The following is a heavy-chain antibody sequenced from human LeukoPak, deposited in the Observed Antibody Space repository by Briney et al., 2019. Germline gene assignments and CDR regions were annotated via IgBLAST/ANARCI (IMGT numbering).Heavy chain of an antibody. J-gene: IGHJ4*02. D-gene: IGHD2-2*01. CDR3: ARDEYCSSTSCSNYFDY. V-gene: IGHV1-18*01. Sequence: GASVKVSCTASGYTFTIYGISWGRQAPGQGLEWMGWISAYNGNTNYAQKLQGRVTMTTDTSTSTAYMELRSLRSDDTDVYYCARDEYCSSTSCSNYFDYWGQGTLVTVSS. CDR2: ISAYNGNT. CDR1: GYTFTIYG.